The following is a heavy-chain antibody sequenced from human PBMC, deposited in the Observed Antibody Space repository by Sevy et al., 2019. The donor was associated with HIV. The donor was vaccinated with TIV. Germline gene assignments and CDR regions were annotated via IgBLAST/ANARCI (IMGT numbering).Heavy chain of an antibody. V-gene: IGHV3-7*03. Sequence: GGSLRLSCEASGFTFSTSWLTWVRQVPGKGLEWVANINQDGSKKYFVDSVKGRFTISRDNAKNSVYLQMNSLSANDAAVYECVRESGGRGGYWGQGTLVTVSS. CDR1: GFTFSTSW. CDR2: INQDGSKK. D-gene: IGHD2-15*01. J-gene: IGHJ4*02. CDR3: VRESGGRGGY.